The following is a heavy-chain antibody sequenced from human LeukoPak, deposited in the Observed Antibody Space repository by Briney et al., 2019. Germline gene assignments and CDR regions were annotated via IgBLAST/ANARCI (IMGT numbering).Heavy chain of an antibody. CDR2: IKPDGSEK. J-gene: IGHJ4*02. CDR3: ARERMYSGSGSTFPYYDY. Sequence: GGSLRLSXAASGFTFSSYWMSWVRQSPGKGLEWVANIKPDGSEKYYVDSVKGRFTISRDNAKNALFLEVNSLRAEDTDAYYCARERMYSGSGSTFPYYDYWGQGTLVTVSS. CDR1: GFTFSSYW. V-gene: IGHV3-7*01. D-gene: IGHD3-10*01.